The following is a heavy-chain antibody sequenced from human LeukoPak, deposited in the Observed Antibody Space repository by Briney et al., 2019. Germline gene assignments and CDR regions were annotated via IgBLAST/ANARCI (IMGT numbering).Heavy chain of an antibody. J-gene: IGHJ5*02. CDR1: SGSISDYY. D-gene: IGHD3-10*01. V-gene: IGHV4-59*08. Sequence: SETLSLTCSVSSGSISDYYWSWIRQPPGKGLEWIAYIDYNGNADYNPSLTSRVTISVDSSKNQFSLKLSSVTAADTALYYCARGGHYHGSGRPFDPWGQGTLVTVSS. CDR3: ARGGHYHGSGRPFDP. CDR2: IDYNGNA.